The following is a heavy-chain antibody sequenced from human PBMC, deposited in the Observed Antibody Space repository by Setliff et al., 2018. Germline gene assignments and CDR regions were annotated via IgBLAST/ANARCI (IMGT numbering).Heavy chain of an antibody. CDR2: IYSSGST. CDR1: GASISNYY. CDR3: AREPTRTGGFYYLDV. Sequence: KPSETLSLTCSVSGASISNYYWSWIRQPPGKGLEWIGYIYSSGSTNYIPSLKSRVAISRDTSTNQLSLELRSVTAADTAVYYCAREPTRTGGFYYLDVWGEGTTVTVS. J-gene: IGHJ6*03. D-gene: IGHD2-2*01. V-gene: IGHV4-4*08.